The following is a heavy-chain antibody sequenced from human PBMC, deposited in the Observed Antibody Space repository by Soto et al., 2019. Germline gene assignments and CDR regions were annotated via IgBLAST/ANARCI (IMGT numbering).Heavy chain of an antibody. Sequence: QVHLVQSGVEVKTPGASVKVSCQASGYTFFTYDISWVRQAPGQGLEWMGWISTYSGDTKYAQKFQGRVSMTTGTSTTTAYLELRSLRSDDTAVYYCARHHGPTTSENWFDPCGQGTLVTVSS. CDR2: ISTYSGDT. CDR1: GYTFFTYD. V-gene: IGHV1-18*01. D-gene: IGHD5-12*01. J-gene: IGHJ5*02. CDR3: ARHHGPTTSENWFDP.